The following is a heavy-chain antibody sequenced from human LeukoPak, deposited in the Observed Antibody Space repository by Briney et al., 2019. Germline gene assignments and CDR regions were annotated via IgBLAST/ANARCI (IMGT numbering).Heavy chain of an antibody. CDR1: GFSFSSYA. CDR2: ISGSGDTI. CDR3: ARAYKEWELLNY. V-gene: IGHV3-23*01. J-gene: IGHJ4*02. Sequence: PGGSLRLSCAASGFSFSSYAMNWVRQAPGEGLEWVSAISGSGDTIYYADSVKGRFTISRDNSKNTLYLQMNSLRAEDTAVYYCARAYKEWELLNYWGQGTLVTVSS. D-gene: IGHD1-26*01.